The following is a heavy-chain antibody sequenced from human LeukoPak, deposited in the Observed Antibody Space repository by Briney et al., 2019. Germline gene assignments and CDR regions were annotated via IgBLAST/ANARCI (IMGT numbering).Heavy chain of an antibody. V-gene: IGHV3-23*01. CDR1: GFIFSSYS. CDR3: AKFGTSGYYYDDY. CDR2: ITGSGGNT. J-gene: IGHJ4*02. Sequence: GGSLRLSCAASGFIFSSYSMSWVRQAPGKGLEWVSVITGSGGNTYYADSVKGRFTISRDNSKNTLYLQMNSLRAEDTAVYYCAKFGTSGYYYDDYWGQGTLVTVSS. D-gene: IGHD3-22*01.